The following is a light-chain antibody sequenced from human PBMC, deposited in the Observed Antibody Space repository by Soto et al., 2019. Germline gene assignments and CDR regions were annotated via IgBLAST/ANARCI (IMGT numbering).Light chain of an antibody. V-gene: IGLV2-14*01. CDR1: SSDVGGYDY. Sequence: ALTQSPSVFGPPGQSITISCTGTSSDVGGYDYVSCYQHHPGIAPKLTIYEVSNRPSGDSNRFSGSKSGNTASLTISGLQGEDEAEYYSSSYTSSSTDVFGTGTKVTV. CDR3: SSYTSSSTDV. J-gene: IGLJ1*01. CDR2: EVS.